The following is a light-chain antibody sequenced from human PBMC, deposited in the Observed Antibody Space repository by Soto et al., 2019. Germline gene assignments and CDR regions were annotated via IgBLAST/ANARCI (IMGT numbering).Light chain of an antibody. Sequence: IVLTQSPDTLSLSPGDRATLSCRATQSVSSNSLAWYQQKPGQAPRLLIYAAATRATGIPDRFNGSGSGTDFTLTISRLEPEDFAVYCCQQYGSSPWTFGQGTRLEIK. V-gene: IGKV3-20*01. CDR3: QQYGSSPWT. CDR2: AAA. CDR1: QSVSSNS. J-gene: IGKJ5*01.